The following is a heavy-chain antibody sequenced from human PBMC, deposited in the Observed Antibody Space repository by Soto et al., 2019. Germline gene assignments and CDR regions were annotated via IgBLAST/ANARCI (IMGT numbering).Heavy chain of an antibody. CDR3: ARSASSGVTIFGVDNWFDP. J-gene: IGHJ5*02. Sequence: LTCAISGDSVSSNSAAWNWIRQSPSRGLEWLGRTYYRSKWYNDYAVSVKSRITINPDTSKNQFSLQLNSVTPEDTAVYYCARSASSGVTIFGVDNWFDPRGQGTLVTGSS. V-gene: IGHV6-1*01. CDR1: GDSVSSNSAA. D-gene: IGHD3-3*01. CDR2: TYYRSKWYN.